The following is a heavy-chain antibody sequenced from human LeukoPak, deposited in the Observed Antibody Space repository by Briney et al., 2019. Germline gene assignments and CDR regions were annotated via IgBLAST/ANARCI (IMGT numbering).Heavy chain of an antibody. D-gene: IGHD2-21*01. V-gene: IGHV4-59*08. CDR2: IYYSGST. CDR3: ARLYLFHFDY. Sequence: SETLSLTCTVSGGSISSYYWSWIRQPPGKGLEWIGYIYYSGSTNYNPSLKSRVTISVDTSKNQFSLKLSSVTAADTAVYYCARLYLFHFDYWGQGTLVTVSS. CDR1: GGSISSYY. J-gene: IGHJ4*02.